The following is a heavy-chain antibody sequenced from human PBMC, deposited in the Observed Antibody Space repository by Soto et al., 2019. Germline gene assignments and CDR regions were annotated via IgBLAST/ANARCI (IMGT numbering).Heavy chain of an antibody. J-gene: IGHJ6*02. V-gene: IGHV3-23*01. Sequence: EVQLLESGGGLVQPGGSLRLSCAASGFTFSSYAMSWVRQAPGKGLEWVSAISGSGGSTYYADSVKGRFTISRDNSKNTLYLQMSSLRAEDTAVYYCAKAPGLKGVIMNVVYYGMDVWGQGTTVTVSS. CDR1: GFTFSSYA. D-gene: IGHD3-10*01. CDR3: AKAPGLKGVIMNVVYYGMDV. CDR2: ISGSGGST.